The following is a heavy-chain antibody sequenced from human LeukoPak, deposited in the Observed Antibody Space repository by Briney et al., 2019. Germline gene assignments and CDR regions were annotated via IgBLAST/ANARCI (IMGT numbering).Heavy chain of an antibody. CDR1: GFTFRSYW. Sequence: GGSLRLSCAASGFTFRSYWMHWVRRSPEKGLVWVSRIDNNGRDTIYADSVKGRFTISRDNTRNTLHLQLGSLRVEDTAIYYCARGGGDHAFDIWGQGTMVTVSS. CDR2: IDNNGRDT. CDR3: ARGGGDHAFDI. V-gene: IGHV3-74*01. J-gene: IGHJ3*02. D-gene: IGHD2-21*02.